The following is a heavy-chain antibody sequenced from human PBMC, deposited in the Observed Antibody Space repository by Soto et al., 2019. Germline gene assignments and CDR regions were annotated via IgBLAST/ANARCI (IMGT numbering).Heavy chain of an antibody. Sequence: GGSLRLSCTASGFTFGDYAMSWFRQAPGKGLEWVGFIRSKAYGGTTEYAASGKGRFTISRDDSKSIAYLQRNSLKTEDTAGYYCTRERNVWWAVAHLYSDYYYYMDVWGKGTTVTVSS. CDR1: GFTFGDYA. J-gene: IGHJ6*03. CDR3: TRERNVWWAVAHLYSDYYYYMDV. CDR2: IRSKAYGGTT. V-gene: IGHV3-49*03. D-gene: IGHD6-19*01.